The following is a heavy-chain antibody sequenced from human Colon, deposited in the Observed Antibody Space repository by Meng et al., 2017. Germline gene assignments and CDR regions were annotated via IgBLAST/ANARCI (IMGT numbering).Heavy chain of an antibody. J-gene: IGHJ5*02. V-gene: IGHV3-21*04. CDR2: ISSSGSTL. CDR3: ARGFFRPNP. CDR1: GFTFTGYS. D-gene: IGHD3-3*01. Sequence: EVQLVESGGGLVKPGGSLSLSCAASGFTFTGYSMNWVRQAPGKGLEWVSSISSSGSTLYYADSLKGRFTISRDNAKTSLYLQMNSLTAEDTAVYYCARGFFRPNPWGQGTLVTVSS.